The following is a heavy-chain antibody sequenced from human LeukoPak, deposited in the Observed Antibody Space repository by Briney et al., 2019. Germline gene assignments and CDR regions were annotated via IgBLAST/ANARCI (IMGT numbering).Heavy chain of an antibody. J-gene: IGHJ4*02. CDR1: GFTFSSYA. CDR3: ARDARYCSGGSCYVGGLNFDY. D-gene: IGHD2-15*01. CDR2: ISGSAGTT. Sequence: PGGSLRLSCAASGFTFSSYAMNWVRQAPGKGLEWVSAISGSAGTTYYADSVKGRFTISRDNSKNTLYLQMNSLRAEDTAVYYCARDARYCSGGSCYVGGLNFDYWGQGTLVTVSS. V-gene: IGHV3-23*01.